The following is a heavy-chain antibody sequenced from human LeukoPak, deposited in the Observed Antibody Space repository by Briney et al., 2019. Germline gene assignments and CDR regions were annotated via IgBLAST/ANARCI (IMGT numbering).Heavy chain of an antibody. CDR3: AKPHRPYCSGGSCYLPHFDY. J-gene: IGHJ4*02. D-gene: IGHD2-15*01. CDR2: ISSDGSNK. Sequence: GRSLRLSCAASGFTFSSYGMHWVRQAPGKGLEWVAVISSDGSNKYYADSVKGRFTISRDNSKNTLYLQMNSLRAEDTAVYYCAKPHRPYCSGGSCYLPHFDYWGQGTLVTVSS. V-gene: IGHV3-30*18. CDR1: GFTFSSYG.